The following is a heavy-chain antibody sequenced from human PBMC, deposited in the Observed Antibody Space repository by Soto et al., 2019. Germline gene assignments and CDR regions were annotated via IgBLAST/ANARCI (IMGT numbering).Heavy chain of an antibody. CDR1: GFTVSSNY. CDR3: ARGRCSGGDCYPVSHYYGMDV. D-gene: IGHD2-21*02. J-gene: IGHJ6*02. CDR2: IYSGGST. Sequence: EVQLVESGGGLIQPGGSLRLSCAASGFTVSSNYMSWVRQAPGKGLEWVSVIYSGGSTYYADSVKGRFTISRDNSKNTLYLQMNSLRAEDTAVYYCARGRCSGGDCYPVSHYYGMDVWGQGTTVTVSS. V-gene: IGHV3-53*01.